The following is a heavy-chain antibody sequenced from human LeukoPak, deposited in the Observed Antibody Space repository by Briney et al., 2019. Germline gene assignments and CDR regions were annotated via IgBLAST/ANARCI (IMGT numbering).Heavy chain of an antibody. CDR1: GFTFSSYE. Sequence: PGGSLRLSCAASGFTFSSYEMNWVRQAPGKGLEWVSYISSSGSTIYYADSVKGRFTISRDNAKNSLYLQMNSLRAEDTAVYYCARGPPFGELLYYYMDVWGKGTTVTISS. CDR3: ARGPPFGELLYYYMDV. CDR2: ISSSGSTI. J-gene: IGHJ6*03. D-gene: IGHD3-10*01. V-gene: IGHV3-48*03.